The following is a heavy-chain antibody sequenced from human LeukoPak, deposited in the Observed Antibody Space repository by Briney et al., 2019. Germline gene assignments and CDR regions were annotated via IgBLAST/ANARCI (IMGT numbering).Heavy chain of an antibody. CDR1: GYTFTSYG. CDR2: ISAYNGNT. V-gene: IGHV1-18*01. D-gene: IGHD6-13*01. Sequence: ASVKVSCKASGYTFTSYGISWVRQAPGQGLEWMGWISAYNGNTNYAQKLQGRVTMTTDTSTSTAYMELRSLRSDDTAVYYCARDRIAAAGRLFDYYYYGMDVWGQGTTVTVSS. CDR3: ARDRIAAAGRLFDYYYYGMDV. J-gene: IGHJ6*02.